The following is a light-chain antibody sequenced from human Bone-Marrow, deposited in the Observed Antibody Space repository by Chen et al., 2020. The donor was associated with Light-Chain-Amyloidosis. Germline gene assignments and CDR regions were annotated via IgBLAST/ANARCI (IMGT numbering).Light chain of an antibody. J-gene: IGLJ3*02. CDR1: NIGSTS. CDR3: QVWDRSSDRPV. V-gene: IGLV3-21*02. Sequence: SYVLTQPSSVSVAPGQTATIACGGHNIGSTSVHWYQQTPGQAPLLVVYDDSDRPSGIPERLSGSNSGNTATLTISRVEAWDEADYYCQVWDRSSDRPVFGGGTKLTVL. CDR2: DDS.